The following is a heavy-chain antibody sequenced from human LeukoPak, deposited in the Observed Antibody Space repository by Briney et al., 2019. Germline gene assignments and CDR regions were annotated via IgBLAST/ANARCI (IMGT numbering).Heavy chain of an antibody. J-gene: IGHJ3*02. CDR1: ADSISPYY. CDR2: IYYSGST. Sequence: SETLSLNCTVSADSISPYYVNWIRQPPGKGLEWIGYIYYSGSTNYNPSLKSRVTISVDTSKNQFSLKLSSVTAADTAVYYCARLYYDSSGYAFDIWGQGTMVTVSS. V-gene: IGHV4-59*01. CDR3: ARLYYDSSGYAFDI. D-gene: IGHD3-22*01.